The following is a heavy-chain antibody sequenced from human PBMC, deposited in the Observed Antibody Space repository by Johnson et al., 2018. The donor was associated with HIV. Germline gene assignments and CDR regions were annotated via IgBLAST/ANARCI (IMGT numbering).Heavy chain of an antibody. CDR3: ARPSSIASLYDEFDI. V-gene: IGHV3-30*04. CDR1: GFTFSSYA. Sequence: VHLVESGGGVVQPGRSLRLSCAASGFTFSSYAMHWVRQAPGKGLEWVAVISYHGSNTYYADSMRGRFTISRDNSKNTLYLQMNSLRVEDTAVYYCARPSSIASLYDEFDIWGQGTMVTVSS. D-gene: IGHD6-6*01. J-gene: IGHJ3*02. CDR2: ISYHGSNT.